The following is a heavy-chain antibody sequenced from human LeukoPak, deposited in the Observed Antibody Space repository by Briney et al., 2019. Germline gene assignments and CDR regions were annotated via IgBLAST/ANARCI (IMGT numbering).Heavy chain of an antibody. CDR2: ISSSSSYI. J-gene: IGHJ4*02. Sequence: GGSLRLSCAASGFTFSSYSMNWVRQAPGKGLEWVSSISSSSSYIYYADSVKGRFTISRDNAKNSLYLQMNSLRAEDTAVYYCAKYPTPNDFWSGYPYYWGQGTLVTVSS. V-gene: IGHV3-21*04. CDR3: AKYPTPNDFWSGYPYY. CDR1: GFTFSSYS. D-gene: IGHD3-3*01.